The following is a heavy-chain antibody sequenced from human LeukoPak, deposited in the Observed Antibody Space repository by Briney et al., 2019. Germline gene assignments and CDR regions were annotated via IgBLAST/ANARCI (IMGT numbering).Heavy chain of an antibody. J-gene: IGHJ3*02. Sequence: SVKVSCKASGYPFTSYGISWVRQAPGQGLEWMGWISAYNGNTNYAQKLQGRVTMTTDTSTSTAYMELRSLRSDDTAVYYCARVRSALTIVVVPAAMEASDAFDIWGQGTMVTVSS. V-gene: IGHV1-18*04. D-gene: IGHD2-2*01. CDR3: ARVRSALTIVVVPAAMEASDAFDI. CDR2: ISAYNGNT. CDR1: GYPFTSYG.